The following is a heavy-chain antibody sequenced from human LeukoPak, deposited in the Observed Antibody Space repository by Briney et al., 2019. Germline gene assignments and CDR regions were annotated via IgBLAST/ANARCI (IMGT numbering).Heavy chain of an antibody. D-gene: IGHD2-2*01. CDR2: ISYDGSNK. V-gene: IGHV3-30*18. Sequence: PGRSLRLSCAASGFTFSSYGMHWVRQAPGKGLEWVAVISYDGSNKYYADSVKGRFTISRDSSKNTLYLQMNSLRAEDTAVYYCAKEVGYCSSTSCYVPLYWGQGTLVTVSS. CDR3: AKEVGYCSSTSCYVPLY. CDR1: GFTFSSYG. J-gene: IGHJ4*02.